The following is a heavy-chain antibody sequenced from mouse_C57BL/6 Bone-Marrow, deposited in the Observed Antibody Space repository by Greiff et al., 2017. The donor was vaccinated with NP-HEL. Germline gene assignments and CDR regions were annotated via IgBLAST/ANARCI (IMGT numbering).Heavy chain of an antibody. CDR2: IYPRDGST. J-gene: IGHJ1*03. D-gene: IGHD2-4*01. CDR3: ARLSDYDYWYFDV. Sequence: VQLQQSGPELVKPGASVKLSCKASGYTFTSYDINWVKQRPGQGLEWIGWIYPRDGSTKYNEKFKGKATLTVDTSSSTAYMELHSLTSEDAAVYFCARLSDYDYWYFDVWGTGTTVTVSS. CDR1: GYTFTSYD. V-gene: IGHV1-85*01.